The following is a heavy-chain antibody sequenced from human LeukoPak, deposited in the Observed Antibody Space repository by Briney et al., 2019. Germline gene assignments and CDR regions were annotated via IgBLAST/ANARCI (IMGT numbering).Heavy chain of an antibody. CDR3: AKGGSGSYSLDAFDI. J-gene: IGHJ3*02. D-gene: IGHD1-26*01. CDR2: IRWDSGTI. Sequence: QPGGSLRLSCAASGFTFSSYAMHWVRQAPGKGLEWVSGIRWDSGTIGYADSVKGRFTISRDNAKNSLYLQMNSLRAEDMALYYCAKGGSGSYSLDAFDIWGQGTMVTVSS. CDR1: GFTFSSYA. V-gene: IGHV3-9*03.